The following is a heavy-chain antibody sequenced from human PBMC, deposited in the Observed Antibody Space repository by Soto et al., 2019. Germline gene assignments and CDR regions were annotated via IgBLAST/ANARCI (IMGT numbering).Heavy chain of an antibody. J-gene: IGHJ5*02. CDR3: ATDSAGRGPFDP. Sequence: SETLSLTCTISGGSFVTNYWSWIRQAPGKGLEWIGYTYHTGSTKYNPSLKSRATISVDTSKSQFSLTLTSAAAADTAVYYCATDSAGRGPFDPWGQGILVTVSS. V-gene: IGHV4-59*13. CDR2: TYHTGST. CDR1: GGSFVTNY. D-gene: IGHD3-10*01.